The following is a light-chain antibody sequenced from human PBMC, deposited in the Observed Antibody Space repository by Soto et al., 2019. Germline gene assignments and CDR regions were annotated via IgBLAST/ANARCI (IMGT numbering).Light chain of an antibody. Sequence: VLTQSPGTLSLSPLEIATLSFRASQSVSSRYLAWYQQKPGQAPRLLFYAAFRATGTPDRFSGSGSGTDFTLTIDRLEPEDVAVYYCQQYVKSPWTFGQGTKVDIK. CDR2: AA. J-gene: IGKJ1*01. V-gene: IGKV3-20*01. CDR3: QQYVKSPWT. CDR1: QSVSSRY.